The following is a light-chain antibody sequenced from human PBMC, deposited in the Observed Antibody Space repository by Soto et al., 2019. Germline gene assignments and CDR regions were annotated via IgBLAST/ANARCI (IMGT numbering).Light chain of an antibody. V-gene: IGKV3-20*01. Sequence: NFLTHSPFTLSLSPGERSTLSCRASQSVTNNYVAWYQRKPGQAPRLLIYGASIRATGIPDRFSGSGSGSEFSITISRMEPEDFEVYYCKKYGGSKWTFGQGTKVDIK. CDR3: KKYGGSKWT. CDR2: GAS. J-gene: IGKJ1*01. CDR1: QSVTNNY.